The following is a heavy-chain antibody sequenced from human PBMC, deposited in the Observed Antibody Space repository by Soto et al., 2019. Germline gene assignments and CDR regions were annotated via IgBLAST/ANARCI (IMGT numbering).Heavy chain of an antibody. CDR3: GRVRLCGLSGVRCYSRVIDY. CDR2: IWYDGSNK. D-gene: IGHD2-15*01. CDR1: GFTLSSYG. Sequence: GGSLRLSCAASGFTLSSYGMHWVRQAPGKGLEWVAVIWYDGSNKYYADSVKGRFTISRDNSKNTLYLQMNSLRAEDTAVYYCGRVRLCGLSGVRCYSRVIDYWGQGTLVTVSS. V-gene: IGHV3-33*01. J-gene: IGHJ4*02.